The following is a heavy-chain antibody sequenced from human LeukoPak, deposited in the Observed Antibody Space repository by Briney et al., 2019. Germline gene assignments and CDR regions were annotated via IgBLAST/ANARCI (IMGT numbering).Heavy chain of an antibody. V-gene: IGHV3-23*01. J-gene: IGHJ4*02. Sequence: GGSLRLSCAASGFTFSSYGMSWVRQAPGKGLEWVSAISGSGGSTYYADSVKGRFTISRDNSKNTLYLQMNSLRAEDTAVYYCARGTIAVAGTFDYWGQGTLVTVSS. D-gene: IGHD6-19*01. CDR2: ISGSGGST. CDR3: ARGTIAVAGTFDY. CDR1: GFTFSSYG.